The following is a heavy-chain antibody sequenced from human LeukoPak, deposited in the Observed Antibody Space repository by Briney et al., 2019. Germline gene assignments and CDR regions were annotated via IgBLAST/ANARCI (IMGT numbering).Heavy chain of an antibody. D-gene: IGHD2-8*02. Sequence: PGGSLRLSCAASGFTFRNYGMHRVRQATGKGLEWVSFIWSDGNNRFYADSVKGRFTISRDNSKNMLYLQMDTLRAEDTALYYCAKDPGASVSGFYMDVWGKGTTVIVSS. CDR1: GFTFRNYG. CDR3: AKDPGASVSGFYMDV. CDR2: IWSDGNNR. J-gene: IGHJ6*03. V-gene: IGHV3-30*02.